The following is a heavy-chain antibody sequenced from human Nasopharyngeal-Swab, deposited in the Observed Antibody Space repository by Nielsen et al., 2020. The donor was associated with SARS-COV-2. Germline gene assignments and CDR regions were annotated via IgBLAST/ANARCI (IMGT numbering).Heavy chain of an antibody. V-gene: IGHV3-33*06. D-gene: IGHD1-26*01. CDR1: GFTFSSYG. CDR2: IWYDGSNK. J-gene: IGHJ4*02. Sequence: GGSLRLSCAASGFTFSSYGMHWVRQAPGKGLEWVAVIWYDGSNKYYADSVKGRFTISRDNSKNTLYLQMNSLRAEDTAVYYCAKSGAAGIVGAGGDYFDYWGQGTLVTVSS. CDR3: AKSGAAGIVGAGGDYFDY.